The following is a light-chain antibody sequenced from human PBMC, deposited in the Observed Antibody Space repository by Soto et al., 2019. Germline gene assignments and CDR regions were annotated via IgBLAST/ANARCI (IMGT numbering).Light chain of an antibody. Sequence: DIQMTQSPSSLSASVGDRVTITCRASQSISSYLNWYQQKPGKAPKILIYAASSLQRGVPSRFSGSGSGTDFTLTISSLQPEDFASYFCQQSYTKPYTFGQGTKVDIK. CDR3: QQSYTKPYT. CDR1: QSISSY. J-gene: IGKJ2*01. CDR2: AAS. V-gene: IGKV1-39*01.